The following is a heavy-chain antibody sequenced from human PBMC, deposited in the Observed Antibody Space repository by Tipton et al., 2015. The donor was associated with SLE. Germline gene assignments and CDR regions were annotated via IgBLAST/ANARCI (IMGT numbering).Heavy chain of an antibody. J-gene: IGHJ3*02. D-gene: IGHD3-16*01. CDR3: ARDGGGGLLGAFDI. CDR2: ISHDGGA. V-gene: IGHV4-39*07. CDR1: GGSIRSSSYY. Sequence: TLSLTCSVSGGSIRSSSYYWAWLRQSPGKGLEWIGEISHDGGANYNPSLESRGTISLETSKNQFSLKLTSVTAADTAVYYCARDGGGGLLGAFDIWGQGTMVTVSS.